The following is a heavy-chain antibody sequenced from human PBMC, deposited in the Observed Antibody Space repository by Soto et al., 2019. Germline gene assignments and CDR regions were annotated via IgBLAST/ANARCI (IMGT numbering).Heavy chain of an antibody. V-gene: IGHV3-48*01. J-gene: IGHJ6*02. CDR2: ISSSSSTI. CDR1: GFTFSSYS. CDR3: AREIPSGSYLTRDYYYYGMDV. Sequence: GGSLRLSCAASGFTFSSYSMNWVRQAPGKGLEWVSYISSSSSTIYYADSVKGRFTISRDNAKNSLYLQMNSLRAEDTAVYYCAREIPSGSYLTRDYYYYGMDVSGQGTTVTVSS. D-gene: IGHD1-26*01.